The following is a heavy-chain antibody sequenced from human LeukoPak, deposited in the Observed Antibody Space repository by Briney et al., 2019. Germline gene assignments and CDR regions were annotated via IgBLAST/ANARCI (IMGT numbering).Heavy chain of an antibody. Sequence: GGSLRLSCAASGFTFSSYSMNWVRQAPGKGLEWVALISYDGSDKYYSDSVKGRFTISRDNSKSTLYLQMNSLRAEDTAVYYCAKDPRRYSRTGGYFDYWGQGALVTVSS. CDR3: AKDPRRYSRTGGYFDY. CDR2: ISYDGSDK. CDR1: GFTFSSYS. V-gene: IGHV3-30*18. J-gene: IGHJ4*02. D-gene: IGHD6-13*01.